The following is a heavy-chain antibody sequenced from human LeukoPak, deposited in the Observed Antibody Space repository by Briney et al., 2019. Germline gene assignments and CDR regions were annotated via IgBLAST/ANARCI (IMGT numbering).Heavy chain of an antibody. J-gene: IGHJ4*02. V-gene: IGHV4-4*02. Sequence: SETLSLTWAVSGXSISSSNWWSWVRQPPGKGLEWIGEIYHSGSTNYNPSPKSRVTISVDKSKNQFSLKLSSVTAADTAVYYCARDPRNSGSYGGFDYWGQGTLVTVSS. D-gene: IGHD1-26*01. CDR1: GXSISSSNW. CDR2: IYHSGST. CDR3: ARDPRNSGSYGGFDY.